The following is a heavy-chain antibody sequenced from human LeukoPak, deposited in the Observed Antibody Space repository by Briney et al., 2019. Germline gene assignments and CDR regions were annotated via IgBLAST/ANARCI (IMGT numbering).Heavy chain of an antibody. J-gene: IGHJ4*02. CDR2: IYYSGST. CDR3: ARLNYDILTGPDY. D-gene: IGHD3-9*01. CDR1: GGSISSGGYY. V-gene: IGHV4-31*03. Sequence: SETLSLTCTVSGGSISSGGYYWSWIRQHPGTGLEWIGYIYYSGSTYYNPSLKSRVTISVDTSKNQFSLKLSSVTAADTAVYYCARLNYDILTGPDYWGQGTLVTVSS.